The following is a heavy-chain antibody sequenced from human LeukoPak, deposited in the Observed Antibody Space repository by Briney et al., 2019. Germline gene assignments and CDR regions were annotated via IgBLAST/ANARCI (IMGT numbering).Heavy chain of an antibody. CDR2: ISSAGSSN. Sequence: GRSLSLSRVPSGFTFSNYATHSARHAPGEWLQWVAFISSAGSSNNYENSVRGRFTIPRDNPKTTLYLQINSLRTKDTAVYYCPKGGRVAVSMGDAFNIWGEGTTLIVS. CDR3: PKGGRVAVSMGDAFNI. CDR1: GFTFSNYA. J-gene: IGHJ3*02. V-gene: IGHV3-30*18. D-gene: IGHD1-14*01.